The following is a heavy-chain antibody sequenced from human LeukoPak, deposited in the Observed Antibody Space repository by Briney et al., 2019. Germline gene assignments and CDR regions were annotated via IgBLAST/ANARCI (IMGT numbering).Heavy chain of an antibody. V-gene: IGHV4-38-2*02. CDR1: GYSISSGYY. Sequence: SETLSLTCTVSGYSISSGYYWGWIRQPPGKGLEWIGSVYYSGSTYYNPSLKSRVTISVDTSKNQFSLKLSSVTAADTAVYYCAREVVRGVFYYYYMDVWGKGTTVTVSS. D-gene: IGHD3-10*01. J-gene: IGHJ6*03. CDR3: AREVVRGVFYYYYMDV. CDR2: VYYSGST.